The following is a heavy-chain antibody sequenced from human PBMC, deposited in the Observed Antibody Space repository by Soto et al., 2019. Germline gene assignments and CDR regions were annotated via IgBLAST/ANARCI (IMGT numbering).Heavy chain of an antibody. CDR1: GFTFSSYA. CDR3: AKAYGSGSDNDNWFDP. D-gene: IGHD3-10*01. V-gene: IGHV3-23*01. Sequence: HPGGSLRLSCAASGFTFSSYAMSWVRQAPGKGLEWVSAISGSGGSTYYADSVKGRFTISRDNSKNTLYLQMNSLRAEDTAVYYCAKAYGSGSDNDNWFDPWGQGTLVTVSS. CDR2: ISGSGGST. J-gene: IGHJ5*02.